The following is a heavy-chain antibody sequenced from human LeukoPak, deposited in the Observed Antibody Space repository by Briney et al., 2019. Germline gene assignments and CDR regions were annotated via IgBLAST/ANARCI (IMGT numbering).Heavy chain of an antibody. Sequence: GGSLRLSCTASGFTFSSYWMQWVRQAPGKGLVWVSRINSDGSSPSYADSVKGRFTISRDNSKDTLYLQMNNLSAEDTAVYYCARETSGSFPYWGQGTLVTVSS. V-gene: IGHV3-74*01. CDR3: ARETSGSFPY. CDR1: GFTFSSYW. J-gene: IGHJ4*02. CDR2: INSDGSSP. D-gene: IGHD2-15*01.